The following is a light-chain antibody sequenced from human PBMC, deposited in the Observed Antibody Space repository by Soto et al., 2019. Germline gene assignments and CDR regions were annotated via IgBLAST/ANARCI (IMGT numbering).Light chain of an antibody. J-gene: IGKJ1*01. V-gene: IGKV3-20*01. CDR1: QSVASSY. CDR2: GAS. CDR3: QQYTT. Sequence: EVGLTQSPGTLSFSPGERATLSCRASQSVASSYLAWYQQKPGQAPRLLIYGASSRATGIPDRFSGSGSGTDFTLTISRLEPEDFAVYYCQQYTTFGQGTKVDIK.